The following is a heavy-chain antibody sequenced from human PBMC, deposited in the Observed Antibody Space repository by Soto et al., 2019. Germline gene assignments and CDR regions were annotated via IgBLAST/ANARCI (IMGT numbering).Heavy chain of an antibody. J-gene: IGHJ4*02. D-gene: IGHD1-26*01. CDR3: ARWNSGSHDF. CDR2: VYHSGAS. V-gene: IGHV4-39*01. Sequence: SETLSLTCTVPGGSISGTDYYWGWIRQPPGKGLEWLGSVYHSGASYCKPSLKSRVTISVDTSKNQFSLKVYSVTAADTAVYYCARWNSGSHDFWGQGSLVTVSS. CDR1: GGSISGTDYY.